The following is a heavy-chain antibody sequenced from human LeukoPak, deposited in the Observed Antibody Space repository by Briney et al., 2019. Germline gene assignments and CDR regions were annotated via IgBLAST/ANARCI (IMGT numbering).Heavy chain of an antibody. CDR1: GGSFSGYY. D-gene: IGHD2-2*01. Sequence: SETLSLTCAVYGGSFSGYYWSWIRQPPGKGLGWIGEINHSGSTNYNPSLKSRVTISVDTSKNQFSLKLSSVTAADTAVYYCAAGCSSTSCPPGFDPWGQGTLVTVSS. CDR2: INHSGST. J-gene: IGHJ5*02. V-gene: IGHV4-34*01. CDR3: AAGCSSTSCPPGFDP.